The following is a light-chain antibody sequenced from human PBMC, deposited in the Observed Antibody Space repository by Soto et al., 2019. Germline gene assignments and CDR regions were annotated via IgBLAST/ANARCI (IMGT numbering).Light chain of an antibody. J-gene: IGKJ1*01. CDR2: GAS. V-gene: IGKV3-20*01. Sequence: EIVLTQSPGTLSLSPGERATLYCRASQSVGSNYLAWYQQKPGQAPRVLIYGASSRATGIPDRLSGSGSGADFTLTTSRLEPEDFAVYHCQQYGSSTTTFGQGTKVDIX. CDR1: QSVGSNY. CDR3: QQYGSSTTT.